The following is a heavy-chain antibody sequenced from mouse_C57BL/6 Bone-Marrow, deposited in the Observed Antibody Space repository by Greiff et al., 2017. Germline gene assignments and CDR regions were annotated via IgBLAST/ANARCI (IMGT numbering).Heavy chain of an antibody. CDR1: GYTFTSYG. CDR2: IYPRSGNT. V-gene: IGHV1-81*01. Sequence: QVQLQQSGAELARPGASVKLSCKASGYTFTSYGISWVKQRTGQGLEWIGEIYPRSGNTYYNEKFKGKATLTADKSSSTAYMELRSLTSEDAAVYFCARWGLRRFAYWGQGTLVTVSA. J-gene: IGHJ3*01. CDR3: ARWGLRRFAY. D-gene: IGHD2-4*01.